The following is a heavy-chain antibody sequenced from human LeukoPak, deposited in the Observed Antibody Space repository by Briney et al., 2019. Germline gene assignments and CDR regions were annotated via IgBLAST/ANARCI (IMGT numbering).Heavy chain of an antibody. CDR1: GFTFSSYW. D-gene: IGHD6-13*01. CDR3: ARGSSQDEFDY. CDR2: IKQDGSEK. Sequence: PGGSLRLSCAASGFTFSSYWMHWVRQAPGKGLEWVANIKQDGSEKHYVDSVKGRFTISRDNAKNSLFLQMNSLRAEDTAAYYCARGSSQDEFDYWGQGTLVTVSS. V-gene: IGHV3-7*04. J-gene: IGHJ4*02.